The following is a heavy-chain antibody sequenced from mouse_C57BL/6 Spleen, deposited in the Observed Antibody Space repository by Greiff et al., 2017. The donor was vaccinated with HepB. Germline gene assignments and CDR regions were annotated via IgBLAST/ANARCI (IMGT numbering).Heavy chain of an antibody. CDR3: ARRRNYVSYWYFDV. D-gene: IGHD2-1*01. Sequence: QVQLKQSGAELVKPGASVKMSCKASGYTFTTYPIEWMKQNHGKSLEWIGNFHPYNDDTKYNEKFKGKATLTVEKSSSTVYLELSRLTSDDSAVYYCARRRNYVSYWYFDVWGTGTTVTVSS. J-gene: IGHJ1*03. CDR2: FHPYNDDT. V-gene: IGHV1-47*01. CDR1: GYTFTTYP.